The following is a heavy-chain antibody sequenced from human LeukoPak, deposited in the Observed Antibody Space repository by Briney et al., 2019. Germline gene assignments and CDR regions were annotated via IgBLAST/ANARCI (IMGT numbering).Heavy chain of an antibody. V-gene: IGHV3-64*01. CDR3: ARGNFDY. J-gene: IGHJ4*02. CDR2: ISSNGGST. CDR1: GFTFSSYA. Sequence: TGGSLRLSCAASGFTFSSYAMHWVRQAPGKGLEYVSAISSNGGSTYYANSVKGRFTISRDNSKNTLYLQMGNLRAEDMAVYYCARGNFDYWGQGTLVTVSS.